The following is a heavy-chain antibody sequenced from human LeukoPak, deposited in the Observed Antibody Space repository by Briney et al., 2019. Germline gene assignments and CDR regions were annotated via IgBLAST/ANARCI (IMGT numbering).Heavy chain of an antibody. CDR2: IFYTGST. V-gene: IGHV4-59*01. D-gene: IGHD6-6*01. CDR3: TRTYSSSSIDY. J-gene: IGHJ4*02. Sequence: SETLSLTCSVSGGSISTYYWSWIRQPPGKGLEWLGYIFYTGSTNYNPSLKSRVTMSIDTSKNQFSLKLSSVTAADTAVYYCTRTYSSSSIDYWGQGALVTVSS. CDR1: GGSISTYY.